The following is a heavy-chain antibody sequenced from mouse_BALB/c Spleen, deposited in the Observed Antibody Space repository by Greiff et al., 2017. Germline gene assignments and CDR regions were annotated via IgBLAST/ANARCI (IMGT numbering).Heavy chain of an antibody. CDR2: INPSNGGT. J-gene: IGHJ1*01. Sequence: QVQLQQPGAELVKPGASVKLSCKASGYTFTSYYMYWVKQRPGQGLEWIGGINPSNGGTNFNEKFKSKATLTVDKSSSTAYMQLSSLTSEDSAVYYCTRIYGNDWYFEVWGAGTTVTVSS. CDR1: GYTFTSYY. D-gene: IGHD2-1*01. CDR3: TRIYGNDWYFEV. V-gene: IGHV1S81*02.